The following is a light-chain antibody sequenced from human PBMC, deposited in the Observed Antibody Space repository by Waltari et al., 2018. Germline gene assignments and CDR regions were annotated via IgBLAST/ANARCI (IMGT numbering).Light chain of an antibody. CDR2: GAS. V-gene: IGKV3-15*01. J-gene: IGKJ1*01. CDR3: QQYNNWPWT. Sequence: EIVMTQSPATLSVSPGERATLPCRASHSVSSNLAWYQQKPAQAPRLLIYGASTRATGIPASFSGSGSETEFTLTISSLQSEDFAVYYCQQYNNWPWTFGQGTKVEIK. CDR1: HSVSSN.